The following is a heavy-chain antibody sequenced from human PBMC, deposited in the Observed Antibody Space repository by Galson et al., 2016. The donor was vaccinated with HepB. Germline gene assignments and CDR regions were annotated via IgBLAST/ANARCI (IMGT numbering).Heavy chain of an antibody. V-gene: IGHV3-13*01. J-gene: IGHJ6*02. CDR2: IDTAGGT. Sequence: SLRLSCAASGFTFSSYDMHWVRQATGKGLEWVSGIDTAGGTSYLGSVKGRFTISRENAKNSLYLQMNSLRVGDTAVYYCVGEILLVVGYYGMDVWGQGTTVTVSS. CDR3: VGEILLVVGYYGMDV. D-gene: IGHD5-18*01. CDR1: GFTFSSYD.